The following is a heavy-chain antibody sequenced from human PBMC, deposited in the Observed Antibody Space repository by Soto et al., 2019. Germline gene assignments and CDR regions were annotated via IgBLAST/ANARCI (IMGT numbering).Heavy chain of an antibody. Sequence: EVQLLESGGGLVQPGGSLRLSCAASGFTFSSSAMSWVRQAPGRGLEWVSGISAGGVSTYYADSVKGRFTISRDNSKNTLYLQMKSLRAEDTAIFYCAKGGGSSSFDYWGQGTLVTVSS. CDR3: AKGGGSSSFDY. V-gene: IGHV3-23*01. D-gene: IGHD6-13*01. CDR1: GFTFSSSA. J-gene: IGHJ4*02. CDR2: ISAGGVST.